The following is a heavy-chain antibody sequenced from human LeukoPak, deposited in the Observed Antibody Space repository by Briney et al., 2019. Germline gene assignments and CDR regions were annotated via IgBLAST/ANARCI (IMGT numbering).Heavy chain of an antibody. V-gene: IGHV3-66*01. D-gene: IGHD4-17*01. Sequence: GGSLRLSCAASGFTVSSNYMSWVRPAPGKGLEWVSVIYSGGSTFYADSVKSRFTISRDNSKNTLFLQMNGLRAEDTAVYYCARWYGDYEIGAFDIWGQGTMVTVSS. J-gene: IGHJ3*02. CDR3: ARWYGDYEIGAFDI. CDR2: IYSGGST. CDR1: GFTVSSNY.